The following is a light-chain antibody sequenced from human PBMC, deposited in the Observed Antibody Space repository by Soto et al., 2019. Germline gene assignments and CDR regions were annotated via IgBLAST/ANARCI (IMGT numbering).Light chain of an antibody. CDR1: QNVYNK. V-gene: IGKV3-15*01. CDR2: GAS. Sequence: VITQSPATLSVSPGDRFTLSGLASQNVYNKLAWYQHKPGQAPRLLISGASTGATGVPPRFSGSGSGTDFTLTVNSLQSEDIAVYYCQQYHNWPVTFGGGTKVDIK. CDR3: QQYHNWPVT. J-gene: IGKJ4*01.